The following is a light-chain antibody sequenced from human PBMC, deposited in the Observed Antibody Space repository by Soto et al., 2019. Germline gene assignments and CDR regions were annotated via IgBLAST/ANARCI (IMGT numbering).Light chain of an antibody. CDR2: GNT. CDR1: SSNIGSTYD. Sequence: QSALTQPPSVSGAPGQRVTISCIGSSSNIGSTYDVQWYQQLPGTAPKLLIHGNTDRPSGVPDRFSGSKSGTSASLAITGLQADDEADYYCQSYDDSLSVHYVFGTGTKLTVL. CDR3: QSYDDSLSVHYV. J-gene: IGLJ1*01. V-gene: IGLV1-40*01.